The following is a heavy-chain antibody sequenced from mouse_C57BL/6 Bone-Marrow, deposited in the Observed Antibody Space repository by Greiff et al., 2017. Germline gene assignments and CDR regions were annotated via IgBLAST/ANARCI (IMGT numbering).Heavy chain of an antibody. D-gene: IGHD2-2*01. J-gene: IGHJ3*01. CDR2: IYPRSGNT. V-gene: IGHV1-81*01. CDR3: AREGGYDGAWFAY. Sequence: QVQLQQSGAELARPGASVKLSCKASGYTFTSYGISWVKQRTGQGLEWIGEIYPRSGNTYYNEKFKGKATLTADKYSSTAYMELRSLTSEDSAVYFCAREGGYDGAWFAYWGQGTLVTVSA. CDR1: GYTFTSYG.